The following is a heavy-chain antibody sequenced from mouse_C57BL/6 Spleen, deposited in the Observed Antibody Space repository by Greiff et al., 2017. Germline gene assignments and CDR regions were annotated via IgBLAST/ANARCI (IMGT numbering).Heavy chain of an antibody. D-gene: IGHD2-5*01. V-gene: IGHV1-80*01. CDR2: IYPGDGDT. J-gene: IGHJ3*01. CDR3: ARFESNLAWFAY. CDR1: GYAFSSYW. Sequence: LQQSGASVKISCKASGYAFSSYWMNWVKQRPGKGLEWIGQIYPGDGDTNYNGKFKGKATLTADKSSSTAYMQLSSLTSEDSAVYFCARFESNLAWFAYWGQGTLVTVSA.